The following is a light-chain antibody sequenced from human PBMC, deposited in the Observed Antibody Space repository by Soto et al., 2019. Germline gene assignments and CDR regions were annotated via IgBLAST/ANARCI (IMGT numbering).Light chain of an antibody. CDR3: HQSYDIPT. Sequence: IHMTQSPSSLSASVGDRVTITCRARQNINSYLNWYQQKPGKAPKLLIYAASSLQSGVPSRFSGSGSGTDFTLTVSSLQPEDFATYYCHQSYDIPTFGQGTRLEIK. V-gene: IGKV1-39*01. CDR2: AAS. J-gene: IGKJ5*01. CDR1: QNINSY.